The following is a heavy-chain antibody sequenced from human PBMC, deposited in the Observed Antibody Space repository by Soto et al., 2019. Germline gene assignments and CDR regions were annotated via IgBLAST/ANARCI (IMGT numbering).Heavy chain of an antibody. CDR1: GGTFSSYA. J-gene: IGHJ5*02. V-gene: IGHV1-69*13. Sequence: SVKVSCKASGGTFSSYAISWVRQAPGQGLEWMGGIIPIFGTANYAQKFQGRVTITADESTSTAYMELSSLRSEDTAVYYCARSPRSYIVVVVAASYNWFDPWG. D-gene: IGHD2-15*01. CDR3: ARSPRSYIVVVVAASYNWFDP. CDR2: IIPIFGTA.